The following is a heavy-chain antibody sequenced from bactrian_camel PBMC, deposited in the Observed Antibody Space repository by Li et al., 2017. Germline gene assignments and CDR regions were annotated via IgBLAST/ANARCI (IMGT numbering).Heavy chain of an antibody. CDR3: VADNFFCPLAIQSRGVITF. CDR2: DYPGRNIT. Sequence: VQLVESGGGSVQAGGSLILSCAASGDDFSSYYMGWFRQAPGKEREGVAADYPGRNITLYGDSVKGRFTISQDTTKNTVYLQMDSLKAADSAMYYCVADNFFCPLAIQSRGVITFWGQGTQVTVS. CDR1: GDDFSSYY. V-gene: IGHV3S40*01. D-gene: IGHD3*01. J-gene: IGHJ4*01.